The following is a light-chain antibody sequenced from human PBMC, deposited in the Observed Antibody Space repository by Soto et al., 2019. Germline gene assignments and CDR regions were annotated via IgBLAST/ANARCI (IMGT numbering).Light chain of an antibody. CDR3: SSYTGSNTLL. V-gene: IGLV2-14*01. J-gene: IGLJ2*01. CDR1: SSDVGGYNY. CDR2: DVN. Sequence: QSALTQPASVSGSPGQSITISCTGTSSDVGGYNYVSWYQQHPGNAPKLMLYDVNNRPSGVPIRFSGSKSGNTASLTISGLQAEDEADYFCSSYTGSNTLLFGGGTKLTVL.